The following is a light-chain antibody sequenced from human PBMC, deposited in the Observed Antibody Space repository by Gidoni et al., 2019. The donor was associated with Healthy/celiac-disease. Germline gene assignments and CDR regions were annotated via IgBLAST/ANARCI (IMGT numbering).Light chain of an antibody. CDR2: LGS. Sequence: DIVMTQSHLSLPVTPGEPASISCRSSQSLLHSNGYNYLDWYLQKPGQSPQLLIYLGSNRASGVPDRFSGSGSGTDFTLKISRVEAEDVGVYYCMQALQTRITFGPXTKVDIK. CDR3: MQALQTRIT. CDR1: QSLLHSNGYNY. V-gene: IGKV2-28*01. J-gene: IGKJ3*01.